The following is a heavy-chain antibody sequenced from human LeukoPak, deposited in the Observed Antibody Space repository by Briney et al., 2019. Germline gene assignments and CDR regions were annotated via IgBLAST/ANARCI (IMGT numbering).Heavy chain of an antibody. CDR2: INHSGST. Sequence: SETLSLTFAVYGGSFSGYYWSWIRQPPGKGLEWIGEINHSGSTNYNPSLKSRVTISVDTSKNQFSLKLSSVTAADTAVYYCARGRCSSTSCYRSTVKTYNWFDPWGQGTLVTVSS. CDR3: ARGRCSSTSCYRSTVKTYNWFDP. V-gene: IGHV4-34*01. D-gene: IGHD2-2*02. CDR1: GGSFSGYY. J-gene: IGHJ5*02.